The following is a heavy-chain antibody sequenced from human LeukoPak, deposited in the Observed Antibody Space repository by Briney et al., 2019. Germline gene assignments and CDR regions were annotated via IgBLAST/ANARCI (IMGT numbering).Heavy chain of an antibody. V-gene: IGHV3-74*01. D-gene: IGHD3-10*01. J-gene: IGHJ4*02. CDR1: GFTFSSYW. CDR2: VHSDGSPT. CDR3: PRGSAVGAYFVY. Sequence: GGSLRLSCAASGFTFSSYWMHWVRQAPGKGLVWVSRVHSDGSPTSYADSVKGRFTISRDNAKNTLYLQMKGLRAGDTAVHYCPRGSAVGAYFVYWGQRTLVTVSS.